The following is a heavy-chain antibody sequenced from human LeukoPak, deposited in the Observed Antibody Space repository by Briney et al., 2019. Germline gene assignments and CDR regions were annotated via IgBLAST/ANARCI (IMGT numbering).Heavy chain of an antibody. CDR2: ISSSGGNT. J-gene: IGHJ4*02. D-gene: IGHD5-24*01. Sequence: GGSPRLSCAASGFTFSSYAMTWVRQAPGKGLEWVSSISSSGGNTHYADSVKGRFIISRDTSRDTLYLQMHSLRAEDTALYYCARDGVATNDWQPDYWGQGTLVTVSS. CDR1: GFTFSSYA. V-gene: IGHV3-23*01. CDR3: ARDGVATNDWQPDY.